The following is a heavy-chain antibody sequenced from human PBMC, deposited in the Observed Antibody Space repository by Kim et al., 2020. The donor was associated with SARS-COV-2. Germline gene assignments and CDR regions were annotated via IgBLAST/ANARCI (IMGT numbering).Heavy chain of an antibody. Sequence: GGSLRLSCAASGFSFSSYTMDWVRQAPGKGLEWVSSVSYSSSHIFYIDSVKGRFTISRDNAKKSLYLQMNSLRAEDTAVYYCARSGGYVPGSDHYGLGVWGQGTTVTVPS. V-gene: IGHV3-21*01. CDR1: GFSFSSYT. D-gene: IGHD5-12*01. J-gene: IGHJ6*02. CDR3: ARSGGYVPGSDHYGLGV. CDR2: VSYSSSHI.